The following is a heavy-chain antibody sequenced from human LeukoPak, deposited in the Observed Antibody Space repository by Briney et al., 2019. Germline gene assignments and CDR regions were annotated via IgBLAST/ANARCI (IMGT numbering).Heavy chain of an antibody. V-gene: IGHV3-23*01. D-gene: IGHD5-18*01. CDR1: GFTFSTYA. Sequence: PGGSLRLSCAASGFTFSTYATSWVRQAPGKGLEWVSGISGSGGSTYHADSVKGRFTISRDISKNTLYLQMNSLRAEDTAVYYCAKSDGFGSYYYGMDVWGQGTTVTVSS. J-gene: IGHJ6*02. CDR2: ISGSGGST. CDR3: AKSDGFGSYYYGMDV.